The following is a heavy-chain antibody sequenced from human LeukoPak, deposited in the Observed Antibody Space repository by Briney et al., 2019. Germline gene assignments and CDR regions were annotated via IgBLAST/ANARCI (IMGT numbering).Heavy chain of an antibody. D-gene: IGHD6-13*01. J-gene: IGHJ5*02. CDR3: AKDRLAAAGPNWFDP. CDR2: ISGSGGRT. V-gene: IGHV3-23*01. Sequence: GGSLRLSCAASGFTFSSYAMSWVRQAPGKGLEWVSAISGSGGRTYYADSVKGRFTISRDNSKNTLYLQMNSLRAEDTAVYYCAKDRLAAAGPNWFDPWGQGTLVTVSS. CDR1: GFTFSSYA.